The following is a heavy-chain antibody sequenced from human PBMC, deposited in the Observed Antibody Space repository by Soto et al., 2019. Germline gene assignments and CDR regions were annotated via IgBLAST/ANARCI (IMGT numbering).Heavy chain of an antibody. CDR3: AREPAHIAAADTGDAFDI. V-gene: IGHV3-21*01. J-gene: IGHJ3*02. CDR2: ISSSSSYI. CDR1: GFTFSSYS. Sequence: GGSLRLSCAASGFTFSSYSMNWVRQAPGKGLEWVSSISSSSSYIYYADSVKGRFTISRDNAKNSLYLQMNSLRAEDTAVYYCAREPAHIAAADTGDAFDIWGQGTMVTVSS. D-gene: IGHD6-13*01.